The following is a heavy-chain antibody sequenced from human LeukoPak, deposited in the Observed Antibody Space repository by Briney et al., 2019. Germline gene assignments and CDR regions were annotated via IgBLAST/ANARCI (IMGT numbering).Heavy chain of an antibody. J-gene: IGHJ3*02. CDR3: ARDFSPTVVTRDAFDI. D-gene: IGHD4-23*01. CDR1: GGSISSYY. CDR2: IYTSGST. Sequence: PSETLSLTYTVAGGSISSYYWSWIRPPAGKGLGWIGGIYTSGSTNYNPSLKSRVTISVATSKNQFSLKLSSVTAADTAVYYCARDFSPTVVTRDAFDIWGQGTMVTVSS. V-gene: IGHV4-4*07.